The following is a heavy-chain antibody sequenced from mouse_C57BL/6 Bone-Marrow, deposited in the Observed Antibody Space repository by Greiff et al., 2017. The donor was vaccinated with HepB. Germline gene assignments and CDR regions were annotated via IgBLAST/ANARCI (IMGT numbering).Heavy chain of an antibody. CDR1: GYTFTSYW. CDR2: IDPSDSET. V-gene: IGHV1-52*01. Sequence: VQLQQPGAELVRPGSSVKLSCKASGYTFTSYWMHWVKQRPIQGLEWIGNIDPSDSETHYNQKFKDKATLTVDKSSSTAYMQISSLTSEDSAVYYCARDYYYGNAMDYWGQGTSVTVSS. D-gene: IGHD1-1*01. CDR3: ARDYYYGNAMDY. J-gene: IGHJ4*01.